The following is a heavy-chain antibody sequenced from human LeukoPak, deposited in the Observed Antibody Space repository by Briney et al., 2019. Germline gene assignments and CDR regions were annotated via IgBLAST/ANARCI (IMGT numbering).Heavy chain of an antibody. D-gene: IGHD2-15*01. CDR2: ISAYNGNT. J-gene: IGHJ3*02. CDR1: GYAFTSYG. V-gene: IGHV1-18*01. Sequence: ASVKVSCRASGYAFTSYGISWVRQAPGQGHEWMGWISAYNGNTNYAPKLQGRVTMTTDTSTSTAYMELRSLRSDDTAVYYCAREDCSGGSCYSLSLTPVFHVFDIWGQGTMVTVSS. CDR3: AREDCSGGSCYSLSLTPVFHVFDI.